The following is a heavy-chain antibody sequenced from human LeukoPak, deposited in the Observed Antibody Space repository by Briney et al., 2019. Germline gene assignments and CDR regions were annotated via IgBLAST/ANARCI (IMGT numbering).Heavy chain of an antibody. CDR1: GGSITSNY. CDR2: LSYSGTS. J-gene: IGHJ2*01. CDR3: ARMQGPRYFDL. Sequence: SETLSLTCTVSGGSITSNYWSWIRQPPGRGLEWIGFLSYSGTSNYNPSLKSRVTISLDTSKNQLSLKLSSVTAADTAVYYCARMQGPRYFDLWGRGTLVTVSS. V-gene: IGHV4-59*08.